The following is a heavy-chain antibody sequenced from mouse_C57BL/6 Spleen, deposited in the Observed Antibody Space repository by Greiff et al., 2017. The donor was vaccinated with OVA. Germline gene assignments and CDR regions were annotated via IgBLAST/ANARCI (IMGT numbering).Heavy chain of an antibody. J-gene: IGHJ3*01. D-gene: IGHD1-1*01. CDR3: ARSYYGSSYVSWFAY. V-gene: IGHV1-9*01. Sequence: VKLQESGAELMKPGASVKLSCKATGYTFTGYWIEWVKQRPGHGLEWIGEILPGSGSTNYNEKFKGKATFTADTSSNTAYMQLSSLTTEDSASYYCARSYYGSSYVSWFAYWGQGTLVTVSA. CDR2: ILPGSGST. CDR1: GYTFTGYW.